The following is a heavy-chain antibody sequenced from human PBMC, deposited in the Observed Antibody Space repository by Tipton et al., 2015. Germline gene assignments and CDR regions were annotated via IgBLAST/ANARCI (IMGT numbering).Heavy chain of an antibody. Sequence: TLSLTCTISGGSISRYYWSWIRQPAGKGLEWIGRMYFGGTTSYTPSLESRVTLSVDTSKNQFSLRLSSVTAADTAVYYCATDTGWVRGGKPFDMWGRGTMVTVSS. CDR3: ATDTGWVRGGKPFDM. J-gene: IGHJ3*02. CDR1: GGSISRYY. D-gene: IGHD3-10*01. CDR2: MYFGGTT. V-gene: IGHV4-4*07.